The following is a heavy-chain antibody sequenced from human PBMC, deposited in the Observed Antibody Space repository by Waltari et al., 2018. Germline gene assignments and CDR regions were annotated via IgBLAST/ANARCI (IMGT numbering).Heavy chain of an antibody. J-gene: IGHJ6*02. CDR3: AKVMGANYYGMDV. CDR1: GFTFSSYA. V-gene: IGHV3-23*01. CDR2: ISGSGGST. Sequence: EVQLLESGGGLVQPGGSLRLSCAASGFTFSSYAMSWVRQAPGKGLEWVSAISGSGGSTYYADSVKGRFTISSDNSKNTLYLQMNSLRAEDTAVYYCAKVMGANYYGMDVWGQGTTVTVSS. D-gene: IGHD1-26*01.